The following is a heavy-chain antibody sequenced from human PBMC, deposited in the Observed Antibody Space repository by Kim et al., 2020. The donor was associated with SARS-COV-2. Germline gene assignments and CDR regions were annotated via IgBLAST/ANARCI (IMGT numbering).Heavy chain of an antibody. CDR3: ARGGRYYDILTGYHP. CDR2: ISSSSSYI. Sequence: GGSLRLSCAASGFTFSSYSMNWVRQAPGKGLEWVSSISSSSSYIYYADSVKGRFTISRDNAKNSLYLQMNSLRAEDTAVYYCARGGRYYDILTGYHPWGQGTLVTVSS. V-gene: IGHV3-21*01. D-gene: IGHD3-9*01. CDR1: GFTFSSYS. J-gene: IGHJ5*02.